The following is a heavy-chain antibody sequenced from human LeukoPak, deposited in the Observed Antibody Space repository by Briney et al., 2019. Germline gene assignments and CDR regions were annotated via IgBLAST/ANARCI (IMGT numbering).Heavy chain of an antibody. V-gene: IGHV3-74*01. Sequence: GGSLRLSCAASGFTFSRYWMHWVRQAPGKGLVWVSRINSDGINTSYADSVKGRFTISRDNAKNTLNLQMNSLRAEDTAVYYCARDLGQYYDTSDNWFDPWGQGTLVTVSS. CDR2: INSDGINT. CDR3: ARDLGQYYDTSDNWFDP. CDR1: GFTFSRYW. J-gene: IGHJ5*02. D-gene: IGHD3-22*01.